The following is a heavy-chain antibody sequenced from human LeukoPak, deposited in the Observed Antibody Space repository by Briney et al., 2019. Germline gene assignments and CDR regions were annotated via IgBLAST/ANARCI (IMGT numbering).Heavy chain of an antibody. D-gene: IGHD6-13*01. V-gene: IGHV4-4*09. CDR2: IYTSGST. Sequence: PSETLSLTCTVSGGSIRSYYWSWIRDRPGEGLEWIGEIYTSGSTNYNPSLKSRVTISVDTSKNQFSLKLSSVTAADTAVYYCAKHSRRNAFDIWGQGTMVTVSS. J-gene: IGHJ3*02. CDR1: GGSIRSYY. CDR3: AKHSRRNAFDI.